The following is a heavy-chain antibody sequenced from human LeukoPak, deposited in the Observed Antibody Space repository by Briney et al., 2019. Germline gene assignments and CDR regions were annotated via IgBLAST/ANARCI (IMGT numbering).Heavy chain of an antibody. CDR1: GFTFSGSA. CDR3: TRDRREVVAFDY. D-gene: IGHD3-22*01. CDR2: IRSKANSYAT. J-gene: IGHJ4*02. Sequence: PGGSLRLSCAASGFTFSGSAMHWVRQTSGKGLEWVGRIRSKANSYATAYAASVKGRFTISRDDSKNTAYLQMNSLKSEDTAVYCCTRDRREVVAFDYWGQGTLVTVSS. V-gene: IGHV3-73*01.